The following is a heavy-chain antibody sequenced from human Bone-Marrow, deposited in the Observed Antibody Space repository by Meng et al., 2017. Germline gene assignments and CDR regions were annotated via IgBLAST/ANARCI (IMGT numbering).Heavy chain of an antibody. Sequence: SQTRSLTGAVYGGSFSGYYWSWIRQPPGKGLEWIGEINHSGSTNYNPSLKSRVTISVDTSKNQFSLKLSSVTAADTAVYYCARGRGIGSGSYREMYYYYGMDVWGQGTTVTVSS. CDR3: ARGRGIGSGSYREMYYYYGMDV. V-gene: IGHV4-34*01. J-gene: IGHJ6*02. CDR1: GGSFSGYY. CDR2: INHSGST. D-gene: IGHD3-10*01.